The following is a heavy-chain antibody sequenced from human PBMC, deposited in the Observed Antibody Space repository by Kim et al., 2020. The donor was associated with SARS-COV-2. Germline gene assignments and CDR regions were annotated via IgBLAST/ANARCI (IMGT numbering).Heavy chain of an antibody. Sequence: LKSRVTISVDTSKNQFSLKLSSVTAADTAVYYCARTRKGYSYRGESAFDIWGQGTMVTVSS. J-gene: IGHJ3*02. D-gene: IGHD5-18*01. V-gene: IGHV4-34*01. CDR3: ARTRKGYSYRGESAFDI.